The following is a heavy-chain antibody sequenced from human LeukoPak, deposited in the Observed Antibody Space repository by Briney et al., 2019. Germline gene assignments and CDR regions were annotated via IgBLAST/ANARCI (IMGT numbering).Heavy chain of an antibody. Sequence: PSHSLSLTCSVSGGSMSSYYWSWIRRSAGKGLEWIGRIYASGSTNYNPSLESRVSMSLDTSKKQFSLNLTSVTAADTAVYYCVGTTGFISYWGRGTLVTVSS. CDR3: VGTTGFISY. CDR2: IYASGST. D-gene: IGHD1-14*01. J-gene: IGHJ4*02. CDR1: GGSMSSYY. V-gene: IGHV4-4*07.